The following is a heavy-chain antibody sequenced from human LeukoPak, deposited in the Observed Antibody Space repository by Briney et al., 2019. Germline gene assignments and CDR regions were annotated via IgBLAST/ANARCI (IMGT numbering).Heavy chain of an antibody. CDR1: GYTFTSYY. V-gene: IGHV1-46*01. Sequence: ASVKVSCKASGYTFTSYYMHWVRQAPGQGLEWMGIINPSGGSTSYAQKFQGRVTMTRDTSTSTVYMELSSLRSEDTAVYYCARDQTLTYYYDSSPRGPDCWGQGTLVTVSS. D-gene: IGHD3-22*01. J-gene: IGHJ4*02. CDR3: ARDQTLTYYYDSSPRGPDC. CDR2: INPSGGST.